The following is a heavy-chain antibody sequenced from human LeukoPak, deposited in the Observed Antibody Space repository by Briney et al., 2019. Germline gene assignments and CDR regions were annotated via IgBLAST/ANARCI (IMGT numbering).Heavy chain of an antibody. CDR3: AELGITMIGGV. CDR1: GFTFSSFA. CDR2: ISGYGDTT. V-gene: IGHV3-23*01. Sequence: GGSLRLSCSASGFTFSSFAMNWVRQAPGKGLEWVSIISGYGDTTYYLDSVKGRFTISRDNSKNSLYLQMNSLRAEDTAVYYCAELGITMIGGVWGKGTTVTISS. J-gene: IGHJ6*04. D-gene: IGHD3-10*02.